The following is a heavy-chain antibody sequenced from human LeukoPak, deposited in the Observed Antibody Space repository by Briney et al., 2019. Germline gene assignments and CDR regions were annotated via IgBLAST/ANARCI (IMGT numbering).Heavy chain of an antibody. CDR2: INHSGST. D-gene: IGHD1-1*01. V-gene: IGHV4-34*01. Sequence: SETLSLTCAVYGGSFSGYYWSWIRQPPGKGLEWIGEINHSGSTNYNPPPKSRVTISVDTSKNQFSLKLSSVTAADTAVYYCARGVEPMNALDYWGQGTLVTVS. CDR3: ARGVEPMNALDY. CDR1: GGSFSGYY. J-gene: IGHJ4*02.